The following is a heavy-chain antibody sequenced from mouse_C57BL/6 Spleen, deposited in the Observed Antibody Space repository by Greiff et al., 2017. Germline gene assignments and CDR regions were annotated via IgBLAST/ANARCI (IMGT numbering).Heavy chain of an antibody. CDR3: AREVYGYAMDY. CDR1: GYPFTSYW. CDR2: IDPSDSYT. J-gene: IGHJ4*01. D-gene: IGHD1-1*01. Sequence: VQLQQPGAELVVPGASGKLSCKGSGYPFTSYWVSGVKQRPGQGLEWIGEIDPSDSYTNYNQKFKGKSTLTVDKSSSTAYMQLSSLTSEDSAVYYCAREVYGYAMDYWGQGTSVTVSS. V-gene: IGHV1-69*01.